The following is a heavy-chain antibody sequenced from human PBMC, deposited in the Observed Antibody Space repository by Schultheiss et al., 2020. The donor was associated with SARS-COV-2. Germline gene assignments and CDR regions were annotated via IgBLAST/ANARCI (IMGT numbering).Heavy chain of an antibody. CDR2: IYFTGIT. Sequence: SETLSLTCSVSGSSITGFFWTWIRQPPGKGLDPIGNIYFTGITKYNPSLKSRVTISIHTSKNQFSLKLGSVTAADTAVYFCARATRVESLFSVRGGSFDFWGRGALVTVSS. D-gene: IGHD5-24*01. V-gene: IGHV4-59*01. CDR1: GSSITGFF. J-gene: IGHJ4*02. CDR3: ARATRVESLFSVRGGSFDF.